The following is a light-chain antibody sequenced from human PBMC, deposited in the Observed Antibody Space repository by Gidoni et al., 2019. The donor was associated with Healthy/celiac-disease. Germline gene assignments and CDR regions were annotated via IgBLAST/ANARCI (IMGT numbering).Light chain of an antibody. Sequence: EIVLTRSPATLSLSPGERATLSCRASQSVSSYLAWYQQKPGQAPRLLIYDASNRATGIPARFSGSGSGTDFTLTISSLEPEDFAVYYCQQRSNWPPTFXXXTKVEIK. J-gene: IGKJ1*01. CDR3: QQRSNWPPT. CDR1: QSVSSY. V-gene: IGKV3-11*01. CDR2: DAS.